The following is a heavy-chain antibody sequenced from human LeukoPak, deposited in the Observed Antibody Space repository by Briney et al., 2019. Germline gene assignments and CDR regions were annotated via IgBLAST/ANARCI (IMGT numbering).Heavy chain of an antibody. CDR3: ARGDSSGYHYYGMDV. CDR1: GFTFSSYW. J-gene: IGHJ6*02. CDR2: INSDGSST. D-gene: IGHD3-22*01. Sequence: GGSLRLSCAASGFTFSSYWMHWVRQAPGKGLVWVSRINSDGSSTSYADSVKGRFTISRDNSKNTLYLQMNSLRAEDTALYYCARGDSSGYHYYGMDVWGQGTTVTVSS. V-gene: IGHV3-74*01.